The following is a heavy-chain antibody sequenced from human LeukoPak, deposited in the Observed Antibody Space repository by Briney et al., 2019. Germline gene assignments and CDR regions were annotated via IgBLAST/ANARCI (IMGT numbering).Heavy chain of an antibody. D-gene: IGHD1-20*01. CDR3: ASPRHNWNYPDV. J-gene: IGHJ6*03. CDR2: ISPNTGAT. Sequence: ASVKVSCKASGYALTDYYLHWVRQAPGQGLGGMGWISPNTGATNYAQNFQGRVTMTRDTSITTAYLEVSSLRTDDTAVYYCASPRHNWNYPDVWGKGTTVTVSS. CDR1: GYALTDYY. V-gene: IGHV1-2*02.